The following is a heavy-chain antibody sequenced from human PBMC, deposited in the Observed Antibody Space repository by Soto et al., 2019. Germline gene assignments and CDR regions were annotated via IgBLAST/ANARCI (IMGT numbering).Heavy chain of an antibody. Sequence: PSETLSLTCSVSCGSMSPYYWSWIRQAPGKGLEWIGYIYYTGSTNYNPSLESRVTISVDTSKNQFSLKLSSLTAADTAVYYCARSFHESSGYYPLWGRGTLVTVSS. CDR3: ARSFHESSGYYPL. D-gene: IGHD3-22*01. CDR2: IYYTGST. V-gene: IGHV4-59*01. CDR1: CGSMSPYY. J-gene: IGHJ4*02.